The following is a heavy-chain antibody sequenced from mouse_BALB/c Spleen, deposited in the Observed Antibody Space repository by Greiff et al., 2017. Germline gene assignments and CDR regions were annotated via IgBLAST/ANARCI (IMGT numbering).Heavy chain of an antibody. CDR3: ARREEFYFSYWYFDV. V-gene: IGHV8-12*01. CDR1: GFSLSTSGMG. D-gene: IGHD1-1*01. J-gene: IGHJ1*01. CDR2: IYWDDDK. Sequence: QVTLKVSGPGILQPSQTLSLTCSFSGFSLSTSGMGVSWIRQPSGKGLEWLAHIYWDDDKRYNPSLKSRLTISKDTSRNQVFLKITSVDTADTATYYCARREEFYFSYWYFDVWGAGTTVTVSS.